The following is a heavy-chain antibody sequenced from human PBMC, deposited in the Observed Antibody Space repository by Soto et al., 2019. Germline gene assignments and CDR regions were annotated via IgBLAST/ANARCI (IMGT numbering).Heavy chain of an antibody. D-gene: IGHD4-17*01. CDR2: ISSTGGST. Sequence: VPLVESGGGLVQPGGSLRLSCAASGFTFSSYAMHWVRQAPGQGLEYVSAISSTGGSTHYANSVKGRFTISRDNSKNTLYLQMGSLRAEDMAVYYCARDGLRQYAFDIWGQGTMVTVSS. CDR1: GFTFSSYA. CDR3: ARDGLRQYAFDI. J-gene: IGHJ3*02. V-gene: IGHV3-64*01.